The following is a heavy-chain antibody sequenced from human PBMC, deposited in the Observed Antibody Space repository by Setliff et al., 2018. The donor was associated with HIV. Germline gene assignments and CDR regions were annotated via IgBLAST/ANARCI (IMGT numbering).Heavy chain of an antibody. J-gene: IGHJ4*01. CDR3: ARGSAPNIVVAASLDI. D-gene: IGHD6-19*01. V-gene: IGHV1-18*01. CDR1: GYNFITFG. CDR2: ISTYSGKT. Sequence: ASVKVSCQASGYNFITFGINWVRQAPGQGLEWMGRISTYSGKTDYAEKFQGRLTMTMDTSTRTVFMELRSLTLDDTSVYYCARGSAPNIVVAASLDIWGQGTLVTVSS.